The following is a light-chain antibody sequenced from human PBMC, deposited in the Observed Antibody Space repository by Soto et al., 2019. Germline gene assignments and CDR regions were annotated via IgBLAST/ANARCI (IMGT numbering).Light chain of an antibody. V-gene: IGKV1-12*01. Sequence: DIQVTQSPSSVSASVGDRVTITCRTSQDVSSWLAWYQQKPGKAPELLIYSASTLQTGVPSRFSGSGSGTDFPLTISSLQPEDFATYYCQPANSFPLTFGGGTKVEIK. CDR1: QDVSSW. J-gene: IGKJ4*01. CDR3: QPANSFPLT. CDR2: SAS.